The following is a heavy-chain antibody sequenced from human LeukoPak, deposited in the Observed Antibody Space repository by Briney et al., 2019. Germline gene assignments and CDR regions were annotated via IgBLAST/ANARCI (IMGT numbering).Heavy chain of an antibody. CDR3: AKDQAIYYGSGSFLAFDI. J-gene: IGHJ3*02. V-gene: IGHV3-23*01. CDR2: ITNSGGNT. CDR1: GFTFSSYT. D-gene: IGHD3-10*01. Sequence: GGSLRLSCAASGFTFSSYTLAWVRQAAGKGLEWVSSITNSGGNTYYADSVKGRFTISRDNSKNTLFLQMNGLRAEDTAVYYCAKDQAIYYGSGSFLAFDIRGQGTMVTVSS.